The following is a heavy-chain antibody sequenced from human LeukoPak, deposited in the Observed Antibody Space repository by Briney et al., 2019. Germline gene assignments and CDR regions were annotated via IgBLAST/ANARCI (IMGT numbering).Heavy chain of an antibody. Sequence: GGSLRLSCAASGFTFSSYWMTWVRQAPGKGLEWVAKIKQDGSEKYYVDSVKGRFTISRDNAKNSLYLQTYSLGAEDTAVYYCARRGTSSSWAHFDYWGQGTLVTVSS. D-gene: IGHD6-13*01. V-gene: IGHV3-7*05. CDR2: IKQDGSEK. J-gene: IGHJ4*02. CDR1: GFTFSSYW. CDR3: ARRGTSSSWAHFDY.